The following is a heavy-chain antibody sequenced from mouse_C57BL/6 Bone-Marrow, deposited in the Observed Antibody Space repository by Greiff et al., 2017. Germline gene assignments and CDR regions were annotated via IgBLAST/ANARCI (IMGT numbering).Heavy chain of an antibody. J-gene: IGHJ2*01. Sequence: QVQLQQPGAELVRPGSSVKLSCKASGYTFTSYWMDWVKQRPGQGLEWIGNIYPSDSETHYNQKFKDKATLTVDKSSSTAYMQLSSLTSEDSAVYYCARSTMITSDFDYWGQGTTLTVSS. V-gene: IGHV1-61*01. D-gene: IGHD2-4*01. CDR2: IYPSDSET. CDR3: ARSTMITSDFDY. CDR1: GYTFTSYW.